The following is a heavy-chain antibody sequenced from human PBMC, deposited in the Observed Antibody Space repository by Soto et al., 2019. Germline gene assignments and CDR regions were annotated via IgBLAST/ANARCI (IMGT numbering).Heavy chain of an antibody. CDR3: ARGEAARPRVYNCFDP. CDR2: IIPILGIA. Sequence: QVQLVQSGAEVQKPGSSVKVSCKASGGTFSSYTISWERQAPGQGIEWMGRIIPILGIANYAQKFQGRVTIAADKSTRTAYMELSSLRSEDTAVYYCARGEAARPRVYNCFDPWGQGTLVTVSA. CDR1: GGTFSSYT. V-gene: IGHV1-69*02. D-gene: IGHD6-6*01. J-gene: IGHJ5*02.